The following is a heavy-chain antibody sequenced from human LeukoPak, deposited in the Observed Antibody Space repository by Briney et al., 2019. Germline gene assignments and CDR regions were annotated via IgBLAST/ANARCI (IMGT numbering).Heavy chain of an antibody. CDR3: ARDAKGDYYGSGSYLHPDY. D-gene: IGHD3-10*01. CDR1: GFTFSDYY. V-gene: IGHV3-11*06. J-gene: IGHJ4*02. CDR2: ISSSSSYT. Sequence: GGSLRLSCAASGFTFSDYYMSWIRQAPGKGLEWVSYISSSSSYTNYADSVKGRFTISSDNAKNSLYLQMNSLRAEDTAVYYCARDAKGDYYGSGSYLHPDYWGQGTLVTVSS.